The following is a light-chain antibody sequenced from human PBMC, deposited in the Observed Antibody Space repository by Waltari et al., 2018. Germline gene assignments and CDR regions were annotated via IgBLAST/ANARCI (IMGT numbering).Light chain of an antibody. J-gene: IGKJ1*01. CDR3: QKYGTLPAT. V-gene: IGKV3-20*01. CDR2: DAS. Sequence: EIVLTQSPGTLSLSPGERATLSCRASQSVSRTLAWYQQKPGQAPRLPIYDASIRATGIPDRFSGSGSGTDFSLTISRLEPGDFAVYYCQKYGTLPATFGQGTTVEIK. CDR1: QSVSRT.